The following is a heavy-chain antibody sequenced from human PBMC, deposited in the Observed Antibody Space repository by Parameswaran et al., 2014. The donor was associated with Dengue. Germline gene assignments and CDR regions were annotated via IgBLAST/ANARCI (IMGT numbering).Heavy chain of an antibody. J-gene: IGHJ6*02. Sequence: GGSLRLSCAASGFTFSSYDMHWVRQATGKGLEWVSAIGTAGDTYYPGSVKGRFTISRENAKNSLYLQMNSLRAGDTAVYYCARMGNSGYDWGKRDYYYGMDVWGQGTTVTVSS. D-gene: IGHD5-12*01. V-gene: IGHV3-13*01. CDR1: GFTFSSYD. CDR2: IGTAGDT. CDR3: ARMGNSGYDWGKRDYYYGMDV.